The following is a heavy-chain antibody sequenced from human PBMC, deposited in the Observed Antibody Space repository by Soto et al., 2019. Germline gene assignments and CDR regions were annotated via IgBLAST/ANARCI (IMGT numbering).Heavy chain of an antibody. Sequence: QVQLQESGPGLVKPSQTLSLTCTVSGGSISSGGYYWSWIRQHPGKGLEWIGYIYYSGSTYYNPFLKSRVTRAVDTSKNLCALELSTVIAADTAVYDGARDEGDSGLDYYYGMDVWGQGTTVTVSS. J-gene: IGHJ6*02. CDR1: GGSISSGGYY. CDR3: ARDEGDSGLDYYYGMDV. D-gene: IGHD1-26*01. V-gene: IGHV4-31*03. CDR2: IYYSGST.